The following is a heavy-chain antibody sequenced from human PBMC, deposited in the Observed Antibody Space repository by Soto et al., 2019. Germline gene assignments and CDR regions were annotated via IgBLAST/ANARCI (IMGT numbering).Heavy chain of an antibody. CDR3: ARQRTTVGTQAYFDH. CDR1: GESISSSSYY. CDR2: IYYSGRT. Sequence: SETLSLTCIVSGESISSSSYYLRWIRQPPGKGLEWIGSIYYSGRTYYNPSFKSRVTISIETSKNQFSLKLSSVTATDTAVYYCARQRTTVGTQAYFDHWGQGALVTVYS. J-gene: IGHJ4*02. D-gene: IGHD2-21*02. V-gene: IGHV4-39*01.